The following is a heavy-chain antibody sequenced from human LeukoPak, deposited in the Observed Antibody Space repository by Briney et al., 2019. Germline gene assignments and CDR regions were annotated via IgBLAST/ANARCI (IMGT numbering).Heavy chain of an antibody. CDR2: IYHSGST. J-gene: IGHJ2*01. D-gene: IGHD1-1*01. V-gene: IGHV4-38-2*02. CDR3: ARVLDDYLDL. Sequence: SETLSLTCTVSGYSISSGYYWGWIRQPPGKGLEWIGSIYHSGSTYYNPSLKSRVTISVDTSKNQFSLKLSSVTAADTAVHYCARVLDDYLDLWGRGTLVTVSS. CDR1: GYSISSGYY.